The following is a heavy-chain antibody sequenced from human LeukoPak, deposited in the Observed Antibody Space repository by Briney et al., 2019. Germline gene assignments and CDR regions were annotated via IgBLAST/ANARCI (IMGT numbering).Heavy chain of an antibody. D-gene: IGHD3-16*01. CDR3: GSQDYDYVWGSYSGGY. V-gene: IGHV1-69*01. CDR2: IIPIFGTA. Sequence: SVKVSCKASGGTFSSYAISWVRQAPGQGLEWMGGIIPIFGTANYAQKFQGRVTITADESTSTAYMELSSLRSEATAVYYCGSQDYDYVWGSYSGGYWGQGPLVPVPS. CDR1: GGTFSSYA. J-gene: IGHJ4*02.